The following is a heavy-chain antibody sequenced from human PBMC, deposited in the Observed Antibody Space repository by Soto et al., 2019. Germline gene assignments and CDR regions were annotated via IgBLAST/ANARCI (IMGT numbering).Heavy chain of an antibody. CDR1: GFTFSSYS. CDR3: VSDQSSGSYYNSYYYYMDV. D-gene: IGHD3-10*01. V-gene: IGHV3-48*01. J-gene: IGHJ6*03. CDR2: ISSSSSTI. Sequence: PGGSLRLSCAASGFTFSSYSMNWVRQAPGKGLEWVSYISSSSSTIYYADSVKGRFTISRDNAKNSLYLQMNSLRAEDTAVYYCVSDQSSGSYYNSYYYYMDVWGKGTTVTVSS.